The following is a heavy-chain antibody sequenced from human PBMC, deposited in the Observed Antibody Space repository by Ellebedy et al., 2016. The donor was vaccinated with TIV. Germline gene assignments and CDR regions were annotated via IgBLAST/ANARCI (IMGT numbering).Heavy chain of an antibody. J-gene: IGHJ5*01. D-gene: IGHD1-14*01. Sequence: GESLKISXAASQFTFGRFGMHWVRQAPGKGLEWVAVISFDGSNKYYADSVKGRFTISRDNAKNTLYLQMNSLRAEDTAIYYCARARSGFDSWGQGTLVTVSP. V-gene: IGHV3-33*08. CDR3: ARARSGFDS. CDR1: QFTFGRFG. CDR2: ISFDGSNK.